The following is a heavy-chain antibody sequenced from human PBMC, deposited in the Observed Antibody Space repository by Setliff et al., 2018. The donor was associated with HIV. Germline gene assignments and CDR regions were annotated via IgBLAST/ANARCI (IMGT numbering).Heavy chain of an antibody. Sequence: ASVKVSCKASGYTFFSYVMHWVRLAPGQGLEWMGWINAGSGKTKYSQKFQGRVTISRDTSASTAYMEVRRLRSEDTSVYYCARGPGAFGGVIVQNFDYWGQGTLVTVS. CDR2: INAGSGKT. CDR3: ARGPGAFGGVIVQNFDY. V-gene: IGHV1-3*01. J-gene: IGHJ4*02. D-gene: IGHD3-16*02. CDR1: GYTFFSYV.